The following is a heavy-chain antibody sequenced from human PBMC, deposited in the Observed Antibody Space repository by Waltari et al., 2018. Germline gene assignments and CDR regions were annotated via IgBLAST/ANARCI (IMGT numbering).Heavy chain of an antibody. CDR2: NNPNGGTT. CDR3: AREYCGGDCRLFDY. Sequence: LVQSGAEVMKPGASVKVSCKVSRDAITEHYIHWVRRAPGQGLEWMGWNNPNGGTTNYAHGYRGRITVTWDTSMTTSYMGLSGLRSDDTAVYYCAREYCGGDCRLFDYWGQGTLVTVSS. CDR1: RDAITEHY. D-gene: IGHD2-21*02. J-gene: IGHJ4*02. V-gene: IGHV1-2*07.